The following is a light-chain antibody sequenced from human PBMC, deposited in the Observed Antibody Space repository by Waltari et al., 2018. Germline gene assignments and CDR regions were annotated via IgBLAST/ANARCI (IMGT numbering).Light chain of an antibody. J-gene: IGLJ6*01. CDR1: SGSIASNY. CDR2: EDN. Sequence: NFMLTQPHSVSESPGKTVTISCTRSSGSIASNYVQWYQQRPGSAPTTVIYEDNQRPSGVPDRFSGPIDSSSNSASLTISGLKTEDEADYYCQSYDSNEVFGSGTKVTVL. CDR3: QSYDSNEV. V-gene: IGLV6-57*03.